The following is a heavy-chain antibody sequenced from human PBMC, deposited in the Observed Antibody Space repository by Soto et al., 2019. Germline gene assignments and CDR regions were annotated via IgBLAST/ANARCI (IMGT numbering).Heavy chain of an antibody. Sequence: QVQLVQSGAEVKKPGSSVKVSCKAPGGTFSSYAISWVRQAPGQGLEWMGGLIPIFGTANYAQKFHGRVTITADESTSTGDMELSSLRSEDTAVYYCARSQGGSTSLDIYYYYYYGMDVWGQGTTVTVSS. J-gene: IGHJ6*02. CDR3: ARSQGGSTSLDIYYYYYYGMDV. CDR2: LIPIFGTA. D-gene: IGHD2-2*01. CDR1: GGTFSSYA. V-gene: IGHV1-69*01.